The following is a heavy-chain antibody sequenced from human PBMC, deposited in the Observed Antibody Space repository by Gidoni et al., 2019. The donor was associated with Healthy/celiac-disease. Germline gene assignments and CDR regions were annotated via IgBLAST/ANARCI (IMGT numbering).Heavy chain of an antibody. Sequence: LQLQESGPGLVKPSQTLSLTRTVSGRSISSGGYYWSEIRQHSGKGLEWIGYLYSSGSTFYNPSLKSRVTISVDTSKNQFSLKLSSVTAADTAVDYCARDAVTTPKQDYYYYGMDVWGQGTTVTVSS. D-gene: IGHD4-17*01. CDR3: ARDAVTTPKQDYYYYGMDV. CDR1: GRSISSGGYY. J-gene: IGHJ6*02. CDR2: LYSSGST. V-gene: IGHV4-31*03.